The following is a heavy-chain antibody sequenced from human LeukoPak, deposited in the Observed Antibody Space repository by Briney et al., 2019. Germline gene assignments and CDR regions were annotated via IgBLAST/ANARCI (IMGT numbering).Heavy chain of an antibody. CDR2: MNPNSGNT. D-gene: IGHD1-1*01. J-gene: IGHJ4*02. Sequence: ASVKVSCKASGYTFTSYDINWVRQATGQGLEWMGWMNPNSGNTGYAQKFQGRVTMTRNTSISTAYMELSSLRSEDTAVYYCARDTWKNWNDGMDYWGQGTLVTVSS. CDR3: ARDTWKNWNDGMDY. V-gene: IGHV1-8*01. CDR1: GYTFTSYD.